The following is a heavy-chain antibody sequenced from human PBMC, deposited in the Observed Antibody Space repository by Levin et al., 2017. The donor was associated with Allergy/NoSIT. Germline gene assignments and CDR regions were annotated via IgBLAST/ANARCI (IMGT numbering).Heavy chain of an antibody. CDR3: ARASMYSSSWYTINNWFDP. V-gene: IGHV4-59*08. CDR2: IYYSGST. J-gene: IGHJ5*02. Sequence: SETLSLTCTVSGGSISSYYWSWIRQLPGKGLEWIGYIYYSGSTNYNPSLKSRVTISVDTSKNQFSLKLSSVTAADTAVYYCARASMYSSSWYTINNWFDPWGQGTLVTVSS. CDR1: GGSISSYY. D-gene: IGHD6-13*01.